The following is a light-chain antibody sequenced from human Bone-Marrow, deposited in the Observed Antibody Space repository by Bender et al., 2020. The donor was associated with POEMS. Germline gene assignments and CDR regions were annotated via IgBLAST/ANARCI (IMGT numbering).Light chain of an antibody. V-gene: IGLV1-47*01. CDR2: HDN. J-gene: IGLJ3*02. Sequence: QSVLTQPPSASGTPGQRITISCSGGSSNIGQNFVYWYQQFPGAAPRLLFYHDNQRPSGVPDRFSGSKSGTSASLVIIGLRSEDEADYYCAAWDDSLSGGVFGGGTKLTVL. CDR3: AAWDDSLSGGV. CDR1: SSNIGQNF.